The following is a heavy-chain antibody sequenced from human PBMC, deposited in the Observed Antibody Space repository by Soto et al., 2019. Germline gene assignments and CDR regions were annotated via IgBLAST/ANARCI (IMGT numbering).Heavy chain of an antibody. CDR3: AKDLSSGWWGLDY. CDR1: GFTFSSYA. Sequence: AGGSLRLSCAASGFTFSSYAMSWVRQAPGKGLEWVSAISGSGGSTYYADSVKGRFTISRDNSRNTLYLQMNSLRAEDTAIFYCAKDLSSGWWGLDYWGQGALVTVSS. V-gene: IGHV3-23*01. D-gene: IGHD6-19*01. CDR2: ISGSGGST. J-gene: IGHJ4*02.